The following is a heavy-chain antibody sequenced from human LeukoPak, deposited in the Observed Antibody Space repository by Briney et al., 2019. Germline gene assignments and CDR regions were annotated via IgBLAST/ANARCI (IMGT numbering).Heavy chain of an antibody. D-gene: IGHD1-26*01. CDR2: IYHSGST. V-gene: IGHV4-4*02. Sequence: PSGTLSLTCAVSGGSISSSNWWSWVRQPPGKGLEWIGEIYHSGSTNYNPSLRSRVTISVDKSKNQFSLKLSSVTAADTAVYYCARGQMGGSYYYYYMDVWGKGTTVTVSS. CDR3: ARGQMGGSYYYYYMDV. J-gene: IGHJ6*03. CDR1: GGSISSSNW.